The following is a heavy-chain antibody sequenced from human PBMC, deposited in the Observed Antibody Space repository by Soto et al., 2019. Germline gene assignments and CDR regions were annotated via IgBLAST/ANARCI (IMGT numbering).Heavy chain of an antibody. V-gene: IGHV3-15*01. D-gene: IGHD5-12*01. CDR3: TTEYSGGYDH. CDR2: IKSKTDGETT. Sequence: EVQLVESGGGLVKPGGSLRLSCAASGFTFSNAWMSWVRQAPGKGLEWVGRIKSKTDGETTDYAAPVKGRFTISRDDSKTTLYLEMNSLKTEDTAVYYCTTEYSGGYDHWGQGTLATVSS. CDR1: GFTFSNAW. J-gene: IGHJ5*02.